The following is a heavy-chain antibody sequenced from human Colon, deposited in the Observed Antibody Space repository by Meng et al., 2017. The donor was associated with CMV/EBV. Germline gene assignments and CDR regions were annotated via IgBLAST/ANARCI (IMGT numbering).Heavy chain of an antibody. CDR2: IKSKNAGGAA. CDR3: TTGFGTAEAF. D-gene: IGHD1-1*01. V-gene: IGHV3-15*05. CDR1: GFTFRTTW. Sequence: GGSLRLSCAASGFTFRTTWVSWVRQAPGKGLDWVGRIKSKNAGGAADHGTPVKGRFSIPRDDSKDTLYLQMNSLKVEDTAIYYCTTGFGTAEAFWGQGTLVTVSS. J-gene: IGHJ4*02.